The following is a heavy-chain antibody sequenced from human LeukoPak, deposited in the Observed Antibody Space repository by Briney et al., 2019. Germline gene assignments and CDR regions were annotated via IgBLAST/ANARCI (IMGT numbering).Heavy chain of an antibody. CDR1: GFTVRNNH. CDR2: IDSRDNT. CDR3: ARESTPLRGAFDP. J-gene: IGHJ5*02. D-gene: IGHD5-24*01. Sequence: PGGSLRLSCAASGFTVRNNHMSWVRQAPGKGLEWVSVIDSRDNTYHADFVKGRFTISRHTSKNTLYLQMNSLRAEDTAVYYCARESTPLRGAFDPWGPGTLVTVSS. V-gene: IGHV3-53*04.